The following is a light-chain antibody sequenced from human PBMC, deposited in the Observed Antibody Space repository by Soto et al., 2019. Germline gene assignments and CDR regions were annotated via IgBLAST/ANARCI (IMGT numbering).Light chain of an antibody. V-gene: IGLV2-14*01. J-gene: IGLJ1*01. Sequence: QSVLTQPASVSGSPGQSITISCTGTSSDIGGYNYVSWYQQHPGKAPKLMIYEVSSRPSGVSNRFSGSKSGNTASLTISGLQAEDEADYFCGSYTSTSTLYVFGSGTKLPVL. CDR3: GSYTSTSTLYV. CDR2: EVS. CDR1: SSDIGGYNY.